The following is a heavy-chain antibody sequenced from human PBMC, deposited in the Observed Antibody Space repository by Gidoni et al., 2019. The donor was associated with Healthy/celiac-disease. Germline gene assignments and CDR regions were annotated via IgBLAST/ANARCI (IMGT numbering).Heavy chain of an antibody. V-gene: IGHV3-33*01. CDR2: IWYDGSNK. D-gene: IGHD6-19*01. Sequence: QVQLVESGGGVVQPGRSLRLSCAASGFTFSSYGMHWVRQAPGKGLEWVAVIWYDGSNKYYADSVKGRVTISRDNSKNTLYLQMNSLRAEDTTVYYCARGGGSGWSIDYWGQGTLVTVSS. CDR1: GFTFSSYG. CDR3: ARGGGSGWSIDY. J-gene: IGHJ4*02.